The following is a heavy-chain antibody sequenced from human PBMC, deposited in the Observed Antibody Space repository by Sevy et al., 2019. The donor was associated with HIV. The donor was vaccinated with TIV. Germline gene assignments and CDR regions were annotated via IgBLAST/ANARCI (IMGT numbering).Heavy chain of an antibody. Sequence: GESLKISCKGSGYSFTSYWIGWVRQMPGKGLEWMGIIYPGDSDTGYSPSFQGQVTISAAKSISTAYLQWSSLKASDTAMYYCARTYWRYSSGWSVIDYWGQGTLVTVSS. CDR2: IYPGDSDT. CDR3: ARTYWRYSSGWSVIDY. D-gene: IGHD6-19*01. J-gene: IGHJ4*02. V-gene: IGHV5-51*01. CDR1: GYSFTSYW.